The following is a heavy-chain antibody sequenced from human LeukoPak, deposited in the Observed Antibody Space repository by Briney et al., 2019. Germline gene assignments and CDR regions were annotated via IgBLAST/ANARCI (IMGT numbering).Heavy chain of an antibody. D-gene: IGHD2-2*01. J-gene: IGHJ5*02. Sequence: KPSETLSLTCTVSGGSISSSSYYWGWIRQPPGKGLEWIGSIYYSGGTYYNPSLKSRVTISVDTSKNQFSLKLSSVTAADTAVYYCARRVIVVVPAAFNWFDPWGQGTLVTVSS. V-gene: IGHV4-39*01. CDR3: ARRVIVVVPAAFNWFDP. CDR1: GGSISSSSYY. CDR2: IYYSGGT.